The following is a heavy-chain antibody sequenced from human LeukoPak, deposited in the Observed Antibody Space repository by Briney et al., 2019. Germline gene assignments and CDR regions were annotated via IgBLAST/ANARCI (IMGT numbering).Heavy chain of an antibody. J-gene: IGHJ4*02. CDR2: ISGSGGST. V-gene: IGHV3-23*01. Sequence: GGSLRLSCAASGFTFSSYAMSWVRQAPGKGLEWVSAISGSGGSTYYADSVKGRFTISRDNSKNTLYLQMNSLRAEDTAVYYCAKDGRSYGSGSYLVYWGQGTLVTVSS. D-gene: IGHD3-10*01. CDR3: AKDGRSYGSGSYLVY. CDR1: GFTFSSYA.